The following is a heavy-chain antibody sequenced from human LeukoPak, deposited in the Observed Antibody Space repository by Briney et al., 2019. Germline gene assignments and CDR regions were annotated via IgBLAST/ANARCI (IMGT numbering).Heavy chain of an antibody. J-gene: IGHJ4*02. V-gene: IGHV4-34*01. CDR2: INHSGST. Sequence: SETLSFTCAVYGGSFSGYYWSWIRQPPGKGLEWIGEINHSGSTNYNPSLKSRVTISVDTSKNQFSLKLSSVTAADTAVYYCARTDFWSGYYGIDYWGQGTLVTVSS. CDR3: ARTDFWSGYYGIDY. D-gene: IGHD3-3*01. CDR1: GGSFSGYY.